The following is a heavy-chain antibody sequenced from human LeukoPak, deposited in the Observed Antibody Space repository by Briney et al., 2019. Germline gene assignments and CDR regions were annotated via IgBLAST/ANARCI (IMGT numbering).Heavy chain of an antibody. CDR1: GGSSSGYY. J-gene: IGHJ4*02. CDR3: ARVLSGSYGY. D-gene: IGHD3-10*01. V-gene: IGHV4-34*01. Sequence: SETLSLTCAVYGGSSSGYYWSWIRQPPGKGLEWIGEINHSGSTNYNPSLKSRVTISVDTSKNQFSLKLSSVTAADTAVYYCARVLSGSYGYWGQGTLVTVSS. CDR2: INHSGST.